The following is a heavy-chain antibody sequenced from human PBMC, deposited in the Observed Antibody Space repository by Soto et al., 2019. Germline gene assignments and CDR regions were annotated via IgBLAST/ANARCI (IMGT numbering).Heavy chain of an antibody. CDR3: ARGFRGYYDCTEAGAFDI. Sequence: SETLSLTCTVSGASISSGGYYWSWIRQHPGKGLEWIGYIYYSGSTYYNPSLKSRVTISVDTSKNQFSLKLSSVTAADTAVYYCARGFRGYYDCTEAGAFDICGQGTMVTV. V-gene: IGHV4-31*03. CDR1: GASISSGGYY. J-gene: IGHJ3*02. D-gene: IGHD3-22*01. CDR2: IYYSGST.